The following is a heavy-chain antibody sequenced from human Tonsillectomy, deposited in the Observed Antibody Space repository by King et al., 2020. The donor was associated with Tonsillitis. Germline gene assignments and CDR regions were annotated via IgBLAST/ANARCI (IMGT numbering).Heavy chain of an antibody. CDR3: TTEGVWYYGSGSYDYWFDP. CDR1: GFTFSNAW. J-gene: IGHJ5*02. V-gene: IGHV3-15*01. D-gene: IGHD3-10*01. Sequence: VQLVESGGGLEKPGGSLRLSCAASGFTFSNAWMSWVRQAPGKGLEWVGRIKSKTDGGKTDYAAPVKGTFTISRDDSKNTMYLQMNSLKTGDPAVYYCTTEGVWYYGSGSYDYWFDPWGQGTLVTVSS. CDR2: IKSKTDGGKT.